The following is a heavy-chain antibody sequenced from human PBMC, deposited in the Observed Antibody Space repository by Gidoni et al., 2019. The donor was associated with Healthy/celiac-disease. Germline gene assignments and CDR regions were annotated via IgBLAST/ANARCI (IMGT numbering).Heavy chain of an antibody. CDR1: VGTFSTYV. D-gene: IGHD2-2*01. Sequence: GSPVKSSCKASVGTFSTYVISWVRQAPGQGLEWTVGIIPIVGTANYAQKFQGRVTITADESTGTGYMELGNLRSADTDVYCCARDLQRCSSTSCLGWFDPWGQETLVTVSS. J-gene: IGHJ5*02. V-gene: IGHV1-69*01. CDR3: ARDLQRCSSTSCLGWFDP. CDR2: IIPIVGTA.